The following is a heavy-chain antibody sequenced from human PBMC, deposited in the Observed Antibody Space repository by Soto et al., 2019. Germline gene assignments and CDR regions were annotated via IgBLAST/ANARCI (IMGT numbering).Heavy chain of an antibody. CDR2: ISYDGSNK. CDR1: GFTFSSYG. Sequence: QVQLVESGGGVVQPGRSLRLSCAASGFTFSSYGMHWVRQAPGKVLEWVAVISYDGSNKYYADSVKGRFTISRDNSKNTRYLQMNSLRAEDTAVYYCAKDTDGSYYYYYGMDVWGQGTTVTVSS. V-gene: IGHV3-30*18. D-gene: IGHD1-26*01. J-gene: IGHJ6*02. CDR3: AKDTDGSYYYYYGMDV.